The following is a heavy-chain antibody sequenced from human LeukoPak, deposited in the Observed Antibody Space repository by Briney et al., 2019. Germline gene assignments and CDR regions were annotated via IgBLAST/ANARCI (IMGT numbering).Heavy chain of an antibody. D-gene: IGHD4-17*01. J-gene: IGHJ4*02. CDR1: GYTFTSYA. CDR2: INTNTGNP. CDR3: ARVKYGDYQTHTYETHLDY. V-gene: IGHV7-4-1*02. Sequence: ASVKVSCKASGYTFTSYAMNWVRQAPGQGLEWMGWINTNTGNPTYAQGFTGRFVFSLDTSVSTAYLQISSLKAEDTAVYYCARVKYGDYQTHTYETHLDYWGQGTWSPSPQ.